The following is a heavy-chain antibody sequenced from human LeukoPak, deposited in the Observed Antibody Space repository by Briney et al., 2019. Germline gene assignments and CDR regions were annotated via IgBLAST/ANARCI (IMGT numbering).Heavy chain of an antibody. D-gene: IGHD3/OR15-3a*01. Sequence: PGGSLRLSCVVSGITLDYHAPSWVRQAPGKGLEWVSGINGVGDRADYADSVRGRFIISRDISKNTLYLQMYSLRADDTAVYYCSKGRFWTGSVYSNCYRDIWGKGTTVVVSS. V-gene: IGHV3-23*01. CDR1: GITLDYHA. J-gene: IGHJ6*03. CDR3: SKGRFWTGSVYSNCYRDI. CDR2: INGVGDRA.